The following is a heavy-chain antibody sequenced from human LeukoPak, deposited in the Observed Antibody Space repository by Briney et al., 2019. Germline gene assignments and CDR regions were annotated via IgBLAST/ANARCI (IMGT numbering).Heavy chain of an antibody. CDR1: GGSIGSYY. J-gene: IGHJ6*04. D-gene: IGHD3-10*01. Sequence: SSETLSLTCTVSGGSIGSYYWSWIRQPPGKGLEWIGYIYNSGNSNYNPSLKSRVTISVDASKNQFSLKLSSVTAADTAVYYCARGSVLLSLEAWGKGTTVTISS. CDR2: IYNSGNS. CDR3: ARGSVLLSLEA. V-gene: IGHV4-59*01.